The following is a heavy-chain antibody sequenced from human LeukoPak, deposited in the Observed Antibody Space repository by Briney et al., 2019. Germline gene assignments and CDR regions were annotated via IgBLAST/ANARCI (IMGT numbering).Heavy chain of an antibody. CDR1: GLTFNSYA. J-gene: IGHJ4*02. CDR3: AKGGGWLPYYFDY. V-gene: IGHV3-23*01. Sequence: GGSLRLSCAASGLTFNSYAMNWVRQAPGKGLEWVSTFVGSAGSTYYADSVKGRFTISGDNSKSTLYLQISSLRAEDTAVYYCAKGGGWLPYYFDYWGQGTPVTVSS. D-gene: IGHD5-24*01. CDR2: FVGSAGST.